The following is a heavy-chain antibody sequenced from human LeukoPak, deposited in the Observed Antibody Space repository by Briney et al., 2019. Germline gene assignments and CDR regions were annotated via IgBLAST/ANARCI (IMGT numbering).Heavy chain of an antibody. CDR1: GGSLTNYY. V-gene: IGHV4-39*01. J-gene: IGHJ4*02. D-gene: IGHD3-22*01. CDR2: IYYSGST. CDR3: ARNYYDSSGYYYFPFDY. Sequence: SETLSLTCTVSGGSLTNYYWGWLRQPPGKGLEWIGSIYYSGSTYYNPSLKSRVTISVDTSKNQFSLKLSSVTAADTAVYYCARNYYDSSGYYYFPFDYWGQGTLVTVSS.